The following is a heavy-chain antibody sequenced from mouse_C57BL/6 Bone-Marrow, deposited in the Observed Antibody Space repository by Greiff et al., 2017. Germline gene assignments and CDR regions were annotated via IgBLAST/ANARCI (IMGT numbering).Heavy chain of an antibody. CDR2: IRNKANGYTT. V-gene: IGHV7-3*01. CDR1: GFTFTDYY. CDR3: ARFYAMDY. Sequence: EVKLVESGGGMVQPGGSLSLSCAASGFTFTDYYMSWVRQPPGKALEWLGFIRNKANGYTTEYSASVKGRFTISRDNSQIILYLQMNALRAEDSATYYCARFYAMDYWGQGTSVTVSS. J-gene: IGHJ4*01.